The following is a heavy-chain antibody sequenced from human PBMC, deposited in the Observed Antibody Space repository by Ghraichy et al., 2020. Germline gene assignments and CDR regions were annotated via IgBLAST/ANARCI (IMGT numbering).Heavy chain of an antibody. CDR1: GFTFSSYW. D-gene: IGHD1-1*01. CDR3: ARAKQLGGYYGMDV. CDR2: IKQDGSEK. Sequence: GGSLRLSCAASGFTFSSYWMSWVRQAPGKGLEWVANIKQDGSEKYYVDSVKGRFTISRDNAKNSLYLQMNSLRAEDTAVYYCARAKQLGGYYGMDVWGQGTTVTVSS. V-gene: IGHV3-7*03. J-gene: IGHJ6*02.